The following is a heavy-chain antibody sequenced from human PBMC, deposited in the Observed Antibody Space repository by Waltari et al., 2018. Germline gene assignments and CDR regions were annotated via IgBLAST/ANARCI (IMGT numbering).Heavy chain of an antibody. CDR1: GGSITSRSYT. Sequence: QLLLLESGPGLVTPSATLSLTCTVSGGSITSRSYTWGWIRQPPGKGLEWIGIIYYSGSTYYNPSLKSRVTISVDTSKNQFSLKLSSVTAADTAVYYCARDTSGTFDLWGRGTLVTVSS. CDR3: ARDTSGTFDL. V-gene: IGHV4-39*07. J-gene: IGHJ2*01. CDR2: IYYSGST. D-gene: IGHD3-10*01.